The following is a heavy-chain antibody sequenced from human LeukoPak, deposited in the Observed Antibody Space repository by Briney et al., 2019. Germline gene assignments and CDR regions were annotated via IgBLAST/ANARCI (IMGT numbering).Heavy chain of an antibody. Sequence: GGSLRLSCAASGFTFSSYGMHWVRQAPGKGLEWVAFIRYDGSNKYYADSVKGRFTISRDNSKNTLYLQMNSLRAEDTAVYYCAKDTAYSNYEDPSFDYWGQGTLVTVSS. CDR1: GFTFSSYG. CDR3: AKDTAYSNYEDPSFDY. J-gene: IGHJ4*02. CDR2: IRYDGSNK. D-gene: IGHD4-11*01. V-gene: IGHV3-30*02.